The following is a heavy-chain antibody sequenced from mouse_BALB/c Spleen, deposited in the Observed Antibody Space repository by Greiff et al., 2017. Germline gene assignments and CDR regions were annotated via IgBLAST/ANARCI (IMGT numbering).Heavy chain of an antibody. CDR1: GFTFSSYA. Sequence: EVKVVESGGGLVKPGGSLKLSCAASGFTFSSYAMSWVRQTPEKRLEWVASISSGGSTYYPDSVKGRFTISRDNARNILYLQMSSLRSEDTAMYYCARWPITTVVGGYYAMDYWGQGTSVTVSS. D-gene: IGHD1-1*01. CDR2: ISSGGST. CDR3: ARWPITTVVGGYYAMDY. J-gene: IGHJ4*01. V-gene: IGHV5-6-5*01.